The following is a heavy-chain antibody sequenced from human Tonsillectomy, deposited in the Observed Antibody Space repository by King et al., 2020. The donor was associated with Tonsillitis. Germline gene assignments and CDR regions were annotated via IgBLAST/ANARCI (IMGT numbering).Heavy chain of an antibody. V-gene: IGHV3-43*01. CDR3: VKGRLGSGRVNFEN. Sequence: VQLVESGGAVVQQGGSLRVSCAASGFTFDDYAMHWVRQNPGQGLEWVSLISWDGSDTYYADSVKGRFTISRDNSKNSLYLQMNSLRTEDTGLYHCVKGRLGSGRVNFENWGQGTLVTVSS. D-gene: IGHD3-10*01. J-gene: IGHJ4*02. CDR1: GFTFDDYA. CDR2: ISWDGSDT.